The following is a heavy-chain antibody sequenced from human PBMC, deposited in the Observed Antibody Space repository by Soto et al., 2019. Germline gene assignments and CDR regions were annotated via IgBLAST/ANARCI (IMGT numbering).Heavy chain of an antibody. CDR3: ASTLYSSGLGWFDP. Sequence: SETLSLTCTVSGGSISSYYWSWIRQPPGKGLEWIGYIYYSGSTNYNPSLKSRVTISVDTSKNQFSLKLSSVTAADTAVYYCASTLYSSGLGWFDPWGQGTLVTVSS. J-gene: IGHJ5*02. CDR2: IYYSGST. D-gene: IGHD6-19*01. CDR1: GGSISSYY. V-gene: IGHV4-59*08.